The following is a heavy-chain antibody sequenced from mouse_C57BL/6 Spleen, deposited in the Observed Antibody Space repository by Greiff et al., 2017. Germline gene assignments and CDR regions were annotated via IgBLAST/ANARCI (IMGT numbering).Heavy chain of an antibody. CDR3: ARRVLYGYFDY. CDR1: GYTFTSYW. CDR2: IDPSDSYT. J-gene: IGHJ2*01. D-gene: IGHD1-1*02. Sequence: QVQLQQPGAELVMPGASVKLSCKASGYTFTSYWMHWVKQRPGQGLEWIGEIDPSDSYTNYNQKFKGKSTLTVAKSSSTAYMQLRRLTSEDSAVYYCARRVLYGYFDYWGQGTTLTVSS. V-gene: IGHV1-69*01.